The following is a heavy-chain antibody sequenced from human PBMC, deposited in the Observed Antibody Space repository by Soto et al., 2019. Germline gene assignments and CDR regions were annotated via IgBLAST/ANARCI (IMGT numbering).Heavy chain of an antibody. J-gene: IGHJ2*01. CDR3: VRTVCSSWFFDL. Sequence: QLRQSGPGLVKPPETLSLTCSVSGASITSGDYYWGWIRQPPGKGLEWIGSIFSDGSPYYNPSLQRRVTFSIDSFINKCAMKMNSATVAATAVYYCVRTVCSSWFFDLWGRGTLVTVSS. V-gene: IGHV4-39*01. CDR2: IFSDGSP. D-gene: IGHD3-10*02. CDR1: GASITSGDYY.